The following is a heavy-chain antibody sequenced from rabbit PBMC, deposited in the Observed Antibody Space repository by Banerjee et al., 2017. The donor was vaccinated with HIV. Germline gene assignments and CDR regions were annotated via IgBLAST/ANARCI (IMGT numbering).Heavy chain of an antibody. CDR1: GFSFSSGYY. V-gene: IGHV1S45*01. CDR2: IGIGSGST. D-gene: IGHD6-1*01. CDR3: ARYDTYGGAGYANL. J-gene: IGHJ4*01. Sequence: QEQLVESGGGLVQPEGSLTLTCTASGFSFSSGYYMCWVRQAPGKGLEWIACIGIGSGSTWYASWAKGRFTISKTSSTTVTLQMTSLTAADKATYFCARYDTYGGAGYANLWGPGTLVTVS.